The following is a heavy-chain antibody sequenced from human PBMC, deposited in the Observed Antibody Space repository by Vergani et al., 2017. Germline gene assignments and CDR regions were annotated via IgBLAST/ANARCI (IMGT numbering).Heavy chain of an antibody. J-gene: IGHJ4*02. V-gene: IGHV3-30*02. D-gene: IGHD2-15*01. CDR3: AKEGGGYCSGGTCYPEY. CDR2: IRSDESRR. CDR1: GFTFSTYN. Sequence: VQLVESGGGLVKPGGSLRLSCAASGFTFSTYNMNWVRQAPGKGLEWVASIRSDESRRYYGDSMEGPFTISRDNSKNTLYLQMKSLRPEDTAVYYCAKEGGGYCSGGTCYPEYWGQGTLVIVSS.